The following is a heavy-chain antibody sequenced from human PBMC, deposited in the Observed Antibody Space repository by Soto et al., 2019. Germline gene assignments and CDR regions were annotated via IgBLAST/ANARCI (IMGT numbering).Heavy chain of an antibody. J-gene: IGHJ4*02. D-gene: IGHD3-16*01. Sequence: GSLRLSCAASGFTFSGYWMNWVRQAPGKGLGWVANMNQDGSAKYYVDSVKGRFTISRDNAKSSLYLQMNSLRVEDTAVYYCARVITGWVWDYWGPGTLVTVSS. CDR1: GFTFSGYW. CDR3: ARVITGWVWDY. V-gene: IGHV3-7*01. CDR2: MNQDGSAK.